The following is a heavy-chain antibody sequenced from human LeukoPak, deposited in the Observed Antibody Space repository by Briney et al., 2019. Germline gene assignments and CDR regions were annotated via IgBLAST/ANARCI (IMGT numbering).Heavy chain of an antibody. D-gene: IGHD6-13*01. CDR2: INHSGST. Sequence: SETLSLTCTVSGGSISSSSYYWGWIRQPPGKGLEWIGEINHSGSTNYNPSLKSRVTISVDTSKNQFSLKLSSVTAADTAVYYCARAGQQDYYFDYWGQGTLVTVSS. CDR3: ARAGQQDYYFDY. V-gene: IGHV4-39*07. CDR1: GGSISSSSYY. J-gene: IGHJ4*02.